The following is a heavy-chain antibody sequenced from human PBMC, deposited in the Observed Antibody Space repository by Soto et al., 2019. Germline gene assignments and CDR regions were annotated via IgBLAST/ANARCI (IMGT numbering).Heavy chain of an antibody. CDR1: GGSISSYY. J-gene: IGHJ3*02. CDR3: ARGEYSYGHDAFDI. D-gene: IGHD5-18*01. V-gene: IGHV4-59*01. CDR2: IYYSGST. Sequence: SETLSLTCTVSGGSISSYYWSWIRQPPGKGLEWIGYIYYSGSTNYNPSLKSRVTISVDTSKNQFSLKLSSVTAADTAVYYCARGEYSYGHDAFDIWGQGTMVTVS.